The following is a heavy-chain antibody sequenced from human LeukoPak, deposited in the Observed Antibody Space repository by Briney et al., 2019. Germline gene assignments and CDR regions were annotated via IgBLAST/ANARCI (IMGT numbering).Heavy chain of an antibody. CDR3: APSGNTAMVYFDY. V-gene: IGHV3-33*01. D-gene: IGHD5-18*01. Sequence: GGSLRLSCAASGFTFSSYGTHWVRQAPGKGLEWVAVIWYDGSNKYYADSVKGRFTISRDNSKNTLYLQMNSLRAEDTAVYYCAPSGNTAMVYFDYWGQGTLVTVSS. CDR2: IWYDGSNK. CDR1: GFTFSSYG. J-gene: IGHJ4*02.